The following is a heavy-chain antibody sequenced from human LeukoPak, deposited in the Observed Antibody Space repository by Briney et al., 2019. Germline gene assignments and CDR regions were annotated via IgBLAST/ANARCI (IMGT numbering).Heavy chain of an antibody. V-gene: IGHV4-59*08. Sequence: SETLSLTRTVSVGSLSTYYWSWIRQPPAKGLEWIGYIYYSGSTNYNPSLKSRVTISVDTSKNQFSLKLNSVTAADTAVYYCARRAYGSGSFNRYYFDYWGQGTLVAVSS. CDR3: ARRAYGSGSFNRYYFDY. CDR2: IYYSGST. J-gene: IGHJ4*02. D-gene: IGHD3-10*01. CDR1: VGSLSTYY.